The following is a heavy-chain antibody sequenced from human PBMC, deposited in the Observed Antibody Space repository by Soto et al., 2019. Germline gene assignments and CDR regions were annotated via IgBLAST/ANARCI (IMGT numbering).Heavy chain of an antibody. V-gene: IGHV3-66*01. CDR3: ARTSLLSGMDV. J-gene: IGHJ6*02. Sequence: EVQLVESGGGLVQPGGSLRLSCAASGFTVTSNYMSWVRQAPGKGLEWVSVIYSGGSTYYADSVKGRFTISRDNSKNTLYLQKNSLRAEDTAVFYCARTSLLSGMDVWGQGTTVTVSS. CDR1: GFTVTSNY. D-gene: IGHD1-26*01. CDR2: IYSGGST.